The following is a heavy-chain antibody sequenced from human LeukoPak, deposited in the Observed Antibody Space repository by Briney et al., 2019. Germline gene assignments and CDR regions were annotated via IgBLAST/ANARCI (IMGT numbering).Heavy chain of an antibody. J-gene: IGHJ3*01. V-gene: IGHV3-7*01. CDR1: GFTFSSHW. D-gene: IGHD4-17*01. CDR3: ARESTKYGAYVSGFDF. CDR2: IMQDGSEK. Sequence: GGPLRLSCIASGFTFSSHWMNWVRQAPGKGLEWVANIMQDGSEKYYVDSVKGRFIISRDNAKNSLYLQMNGLRAEDTAVYYCARESTKYGAYVSGFDFWGQGTMVTVSS.